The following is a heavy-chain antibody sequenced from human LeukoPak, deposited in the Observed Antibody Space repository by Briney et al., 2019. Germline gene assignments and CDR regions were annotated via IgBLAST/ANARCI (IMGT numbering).Heavy chain of an antibody. D-gene: IGHD3-3*01. CDR3: ARGTTIFGVFDF. Sequence: ASVKVSCKASGYTFTGYYMHWVRQAPGQGLEWMGRINPNSGGTNYAQKFQGRVTMTRDTSTSTVYMELSSLRSEDTAVYYCARGTTIFGVFDFWGQGTLVTVSS. J-gene: IGHJ4*02. V-gene: IGHV1-2*06. CDR1: GYTFTGYY. CDR2: INPNSGGT.